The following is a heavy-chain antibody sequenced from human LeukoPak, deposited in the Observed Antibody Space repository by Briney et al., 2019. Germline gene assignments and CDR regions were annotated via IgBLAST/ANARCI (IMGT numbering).Heavy chain of an antibody. Sequence: SVKVSCKASGFTFTRSAVQWVRQARGQRLEWIGWIVVGRGNTNYAQNFQERVTIPRAVSTTTAYMELSSLRSEDTAVYYCAAGVGAPPAGAVLFDYWGQGTLVTVSS. V-gene: IGHV1-58*01. J-gene: IGHJ4*02. CDR2: IVVGRGNT. CDR3: AAGVGAPPAGAVLFDY. CDR1: GFTFTRSA. D-gene: IGHD1-26*01.